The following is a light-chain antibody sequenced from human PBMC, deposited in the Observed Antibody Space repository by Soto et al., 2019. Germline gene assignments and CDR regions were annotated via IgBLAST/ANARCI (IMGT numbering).Light chain of an antibody. V-gene: IGKV3-15*01. J-gene: IGKJ1*01. CDR2: GAS. CDR3: QQYNNWPLT. Sequence: EIVLTQSPATLSSSPGERATLSCRASESFSSNLAWYQQKPGQAPRLLIYGASTRATGIPARFSGSGSGTEITLTISSLQSEDFAVYYCQQYNNWPLTFGQGTKVDIK. CDR1: ESFSSN.